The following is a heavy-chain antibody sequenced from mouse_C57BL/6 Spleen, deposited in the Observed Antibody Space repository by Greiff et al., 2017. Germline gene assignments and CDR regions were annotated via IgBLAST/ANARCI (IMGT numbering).Heavy chain of an antibody. CDR1: GYAFSSYW. J-gene: IGHJ4*01. CDR3: AREVYGNSYYYARDY. CDR2: IYPGDGDT. V-gene: IGHV1-80*01. Sequence: QVQLQQSGAELVKPGASVKISCKASGYAFSSYWMNWVKQRPGKGLEWIGQIYPGDGDTNYNGKFKGKATLTADKSSSTAYMQLSSLTSEDSAVYFCAREVYGNSYYYARDYWGQGTSVTVSS. D-gene: IGHD2-1*01.